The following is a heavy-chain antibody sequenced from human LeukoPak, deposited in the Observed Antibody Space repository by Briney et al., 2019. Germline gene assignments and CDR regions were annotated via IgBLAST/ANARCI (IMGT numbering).Heavy chain of an antibody. D-gene: IGHD3-10*01. CDR1: GGSISSGDYY. J-gene: IGHJ4*02. Sequence: PSETLSLTCTVSGGSISSGDYYWSWIRQPPGKGLEWIGYIYYSGSTYYNPSLKSRVTISVDTSKNQFSLKLSSVTAADTAVYYCARTEITYYYGSGSFKFDYWGQGTLVTVSS. CDR3: ARTEITYYYGSGSFKFDY. V-gene: IGHV4-30-4*02. CDR2: IYYSGST.